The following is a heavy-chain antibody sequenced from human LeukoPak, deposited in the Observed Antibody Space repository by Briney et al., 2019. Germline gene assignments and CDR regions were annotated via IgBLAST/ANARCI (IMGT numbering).Heavy chain of an antibody. CDR2: IYSGGGT. CDR3: ASAMNFGHFDL. V-gene: IGHV3-23*03. CDR1: GFTFSHYA. Sequence: PGGSLRLSCAASGFTFSHYAMSWVRQAPGKGLEWVSVIYSGGGTYYADFVKGRFTISRDNSNNTLYLQMSSLRADDTAVYYCASAMNFGHFDLWGRGTLVTVSS. J-gene: IGHJ2*01. D-gene: IGHD2-2*01.